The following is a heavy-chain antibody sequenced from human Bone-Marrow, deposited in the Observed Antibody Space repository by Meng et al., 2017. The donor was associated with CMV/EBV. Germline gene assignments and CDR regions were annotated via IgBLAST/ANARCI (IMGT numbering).Heavy chain of an antibody. CDR2: INHSGSA. D-gene: IGHD3-3*01. V-gene: IGHV4-34*01. CDR3: ARSLEWLYYYYHCMDV. J-gene: IGHJ6*02. Sequence: SETLSLTRAVYGGALSGYYWSWIRQPPGKGLEWIGEINHSGSANYNPSLKSRVTISVDTSKNQFSLKVSSVTAADTAVYYCARSLEWLYYYYHCMDVWGQGTTVTVSS. CDR1: GGALSGYY.